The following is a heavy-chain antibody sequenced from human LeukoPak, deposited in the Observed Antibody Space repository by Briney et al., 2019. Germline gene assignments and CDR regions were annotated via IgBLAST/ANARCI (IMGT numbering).Heavy chain of an antibody. J-gene: IGHJ4*02. CDR1: SGSISSSSYF. D-gene: IGHD6-13*01. Sequence: NSSETLSLTCTVSSGSISSSSYFWGWIRQPPGKGLEWIGSIYYSGSTYFNPSLGSRVTISVGTSRNQFSLKLSSVTAADTAVYYCARLGDSSSSWAYFDYWGQGTLVTVSS. CDR2: IYYSGST. V-gene: IGHV4-39*01. CDR3: ARLGDSSSSWAYFDY.